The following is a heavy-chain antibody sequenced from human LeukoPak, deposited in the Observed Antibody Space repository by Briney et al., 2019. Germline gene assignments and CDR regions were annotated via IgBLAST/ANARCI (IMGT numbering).Heavy chain of an antibody. J-gene: IGHJ4*02. D-gene: IGHD2-2*01. V-gene: IGHV3-43*02. CDR1: GFSFDEYA. CDR3: AKEIRSNSFSDFDY. CDR2: TSGDGRAT. Sequence: GGSLRLSCAGSGFSFDEYAIHWVRQAPGKGLEWLSVTSGDGRATDYVDSLKGRFTISRDNSKNSLYLQINSLTTEDTALYYCAKEIRSNSFSDFDYWGQGTLVTVSS.